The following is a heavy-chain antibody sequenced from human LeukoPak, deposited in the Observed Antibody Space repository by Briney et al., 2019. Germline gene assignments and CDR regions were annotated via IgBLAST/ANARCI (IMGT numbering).Heavy chain of an antibody. CDR3: ARDGSGSFDY. Sequence: GGSLRLSCAASGFTVSSNYMSWVRQAPGKGLEWVSVIYSSDSTYYADSVKGRFTISRDNSKNTLYLQMNSLRAEDTAVYYCARDGSGSFDYWGQGTLVTVSS. J-gene: IGHJ4*02. CDR1: GFTVSSNY. V-gene: IGHV3-53*01. CDR2: IYSSDST. D-gene: IGHD3-10*01.